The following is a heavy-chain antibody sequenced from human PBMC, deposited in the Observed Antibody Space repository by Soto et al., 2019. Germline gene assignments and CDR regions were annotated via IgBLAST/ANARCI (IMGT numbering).Heavy chain of an antibody. CDR1: GFNFNTYW. V-gene: IGHV3-7*02. J-gene: IGHJ4*02. CDR2: MNHDGSLI. Sequence: GGSLRLSCGASGFNFNTYWMSWVRQAPGKGLEWVANMNHDGSLIYYMDSVKGRFTISRDNAKNELFLQLSSLRVEDTAVYYCAKYSGTYSFENWGQGT. CDR3: AKYSGTYSFEN. D-gene: IGHD1-26*01.